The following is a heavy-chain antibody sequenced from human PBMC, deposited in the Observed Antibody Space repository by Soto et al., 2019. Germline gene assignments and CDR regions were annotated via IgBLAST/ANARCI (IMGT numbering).Heavy chain of an antibody. CDR2: IYYSGST. V-gene: IGHV4-59*08. CDR1: GGSISSYY. Sequence: QVQLQESGPGLVKPSETLSLTCTVSGGSISSYYWSWIRQPPGRGLEWIGYIYYSGSTNYNPSLKSRVTISVDPSKNQFSLKLSSVTAADTAVYYCARYYCGSACYSFDYWGQGALVTVSS. D-gene: IGHD2-21*02. CDR3: ARYYCGSACYSFDY. J-gene: IGHJ4*02.